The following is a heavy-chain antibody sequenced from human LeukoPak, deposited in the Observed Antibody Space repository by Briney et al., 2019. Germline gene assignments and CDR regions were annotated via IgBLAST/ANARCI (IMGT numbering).Heavy chain of an antibody. V-gene: IGHV1-2*02. J-gene: IGHJ3*02. CDR2: TNPNSGGT. D-gene: IGHD6-13*01. CDR3: ARDLLLVRSSWHVKVCAFDI. Sequence: GASVKVSCKASGYTFTGYYMHWVRQAPGQGLGWMGGTNPNSGGTNYAQKFQGRVTMTRDTSISTAYMELSRLRSDDTAVYYCARDLLLVRSSWHVKVCAFDIWGQGTMVTVSS. CDR1: GYTFTGYY.